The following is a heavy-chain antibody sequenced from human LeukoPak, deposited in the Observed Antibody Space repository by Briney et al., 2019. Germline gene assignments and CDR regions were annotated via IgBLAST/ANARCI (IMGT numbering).Heavy chain of an antibody. Sequence: PGGSLRLSCAASGFTFSSYAMHWVRQAPGKGLEWVAVISYDGSNKYYADFVKGRFTISRDNSKNTLYLQMNSLRAEDTAVYYCARASPWDIVVVPAAPIDYWGQGTLVTVSS. CDR2: ISYDGSNK. CDR1: GFTFSSYA. V-gene: IGHV3-30-3*01. CDR3: ARASPWDIVVVPAAPIDY. D-gene: IGHD2-2*01. J-gene: IGHJ4*02.